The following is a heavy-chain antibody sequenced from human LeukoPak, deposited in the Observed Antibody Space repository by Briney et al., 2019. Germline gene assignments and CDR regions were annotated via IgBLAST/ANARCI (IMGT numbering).Heavy chain of an antibody. CDR2: ISFNGNDK. CDR1: GFCLGSYN. J-gene: IGHJ4*02. D-gene: IGHD3-10*01. CDR3: ARVYGSEIDY. V-gene: IGHV3-30*04. Sequence: PGGSLRLSCAGSGFCLGSYNMYWIRQAPGKGLEWVTLISFNGNDKKYADSVKGRFTVSRDNSRNTVFLQMNSLRPEDTGLYYCARVYGSEIDYWGQGTQVIVSS.